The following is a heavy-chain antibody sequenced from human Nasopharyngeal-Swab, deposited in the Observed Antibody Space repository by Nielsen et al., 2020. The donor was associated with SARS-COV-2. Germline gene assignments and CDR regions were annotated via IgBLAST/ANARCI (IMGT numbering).Heavy chain of an antibody. V-gene: IGHV3-23*01. CDR3: AKDKFGGTDNY. D-gene: IGHD3-16*01. Sequence: GGSLRLSCAASGFTFSSCVMNWVRQAPGKGLEWVSSISESGEKTYYEDSVKGRFTISRDNSKNTLYLQMNSLRAEDTAIYYCAKDKFGGTDNYWGQGTLVTVSS. J-gene: IGHJ4*02. CDR2: ISESGEKT. CDR1: GFTFSSCV.